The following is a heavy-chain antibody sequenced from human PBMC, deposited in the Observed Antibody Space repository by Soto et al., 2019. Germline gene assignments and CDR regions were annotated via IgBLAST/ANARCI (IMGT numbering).Heavy chain of an antibody. CDR2: IYSGGST. J-gene: IGHJ4*02. D-gene: IGHD6-13*01. Sequence: EVQLVESGGGLVHPGGSLRLSCAASGFTVSSNYMSWVRQAPGKGLEWVSVIYSGGSTYYADSVKGRFTISRDNSKNTLHLHMNSLRAEDTAVYYCARGGAYAGNSEGEIDYWGQGTLVTVSS. CDR3: ARGGAYAGNSEGEIDY. V-gene: IGHV3-66*01. CDR1: GFTVSSNY.